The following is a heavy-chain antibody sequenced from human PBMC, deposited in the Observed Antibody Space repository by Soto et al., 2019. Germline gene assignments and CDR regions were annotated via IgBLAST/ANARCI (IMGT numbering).Heavy chain of an antibody. D-gene: IGHD3-22*01. Sequence: TGGSLRLSCAASGFTFSTYTMHWVRQAPGKGLEWVAVISYDGSNKYHVDSVKGRFTISRDNSKNTLYLQMNSLRAEDTAVYYCAKDVKSLTTIDYWGQGTLVTVSS. CDR1: GFTFSTYT. V-gene: IGHV3-30-3*01. CDR3: AKDVKSLTTIDY. J-gene: IGHJ4*02. CDR2: ISYDGSNK.